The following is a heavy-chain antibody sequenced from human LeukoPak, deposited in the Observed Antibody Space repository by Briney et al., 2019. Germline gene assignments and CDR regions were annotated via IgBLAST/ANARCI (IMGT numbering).Heavy chain of an antibody. CDR1: GFTFSSYA. J-gene: IGHJ4*02. D-gene: IGHD3-22*01. CDR2: ISGSGGST. CDR3: AKDQWLYYYDSSGYYFDY. Sequence: VQPGGSLRLSCAASGFTFSSYAMSWVRQAPGKGLEWVSAISGSGGSTYYADSVKGRFTIPRDNSKNTLYLQMNSLRAEDTAVYYCAKDQWLYYYDSSGYYFDYWGQGTLVTVSS. V-gene: IGHV3-23*01.